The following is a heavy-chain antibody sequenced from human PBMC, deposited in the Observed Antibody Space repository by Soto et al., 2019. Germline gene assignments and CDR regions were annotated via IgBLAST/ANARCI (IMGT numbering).Heavy chain of an antibody. J-gene: IGHJ4*02. V-gene: IGHV2-5*02. CDR3: AHSRNYDGSLNEEVFDF. CDR2: IYWDDDK. CDR1: GFSLTSRPVG. D-gene: IGHD3-16*01. Sequence: SGATLVNPTQTLTLTCTFSGFSLTSRPVGVGWVRQPPGKALEWLAFIYWDDDKRYSPSLRSTLTVTKDTSKNQVVLTLTNMDPVDTATYYCAHSRNYDGSLNEEVFDFWGQGILVTVSS.